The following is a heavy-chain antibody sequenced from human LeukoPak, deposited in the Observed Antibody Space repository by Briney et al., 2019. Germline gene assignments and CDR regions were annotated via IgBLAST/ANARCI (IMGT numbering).Heavy chain of an antibody. CDR3: TRAIVVVPAAILWFDP. D-gene: IGHD2-2*01. CDR1: GFTFGDYA. Sequence: GGSLRLSCTASGFTFGDYAMSWVRQAPGKGLEWVGFIRSKAYGGTTEYAASVKGRFTISRDDSKSIAYLQMNSLKTEDTAVYYCTRAIVVVPAAILWFDPGAREPWSPSPQ. J-gene: IGHJ5*02. V-gene: IGHV3-49*04. CDR2: IRSKAYGGTT.